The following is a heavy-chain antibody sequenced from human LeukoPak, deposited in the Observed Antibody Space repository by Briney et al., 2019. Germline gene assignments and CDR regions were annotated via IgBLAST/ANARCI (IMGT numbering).Heavy chain of an antibody. Sequence: GESLKISCQGSGYRFTSFWIGWVRQMPGKGLEWMGIIYPGDFDTRYSPSLRGQVSISADTSISTAYLQWSSLKASDTAMYHCARQPIGGYYDSSGYPSDAFDVWGQGTMVTVSS. V-gene: IGHV5-51*01. J-gene: IGHJ3*01. CDR1: GYRFTSFW. D-gene: IGHD3-22*01. CDR3: ARQPIGGYYDSSGYPSDAFDV. CDR2: IYPGDFDT.